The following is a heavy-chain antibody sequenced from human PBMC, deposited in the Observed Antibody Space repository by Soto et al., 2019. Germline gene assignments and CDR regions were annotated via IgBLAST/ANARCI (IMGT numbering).Heavy chain of an antibody. CDR2: IFSNGET. Sequence: ELQLVASGGGLVQPGGSLRLSCAASGFTVSNNYVRSVRQAPGKGLEWVSLIFSNGETRDADSVKGRFTISRDSSSKTLYLKMNSLRVEDTADYYCASDGTYNWVGGQGIHVTVSS. D-gene: IGHD1-1*01. V-gene: IGHV3-66*01. CDR1: GFTVSNNY. CDR3: ASDGTYNWV. J-gene: IGHJ4*02.